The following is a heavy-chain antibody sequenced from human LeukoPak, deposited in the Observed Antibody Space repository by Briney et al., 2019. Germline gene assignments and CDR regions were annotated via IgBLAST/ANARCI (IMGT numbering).Heavy chain of an antibody. Sequence: GESLKISCKGSGYSFTSYWIGWVRPMPGKGLEWMGIIYPGDSDTRYSPSFQGQVTISADKSISTAYLQWSSLKASDTAMYYCARTLWFGELSGYYYGMDVWGQGTTVTVSS. CDR3: ARTLWFGELSGYYYGMDV. CDR1: GYSFTSYW. D-gene: IGHD3-10*01. V-gene: IGHV5-51*01. J-gene: IGHJ6*02. CDR2: IYPGDSDT.